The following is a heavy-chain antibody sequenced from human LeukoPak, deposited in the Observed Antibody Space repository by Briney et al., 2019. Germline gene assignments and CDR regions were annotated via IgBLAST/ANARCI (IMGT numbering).Heavy chain of an antibody. CDR2: INHSGST. V-gene: IGHV4-34*01. Sequence: SETLSLTCTVSGGSISNKYWSWIRQPPGKGLEWIGEINHSGSTNYNPSLKSRVTISVDTSKNQFSLKLSSVTAADTAVYYCASTHGSGSYFVVYWGQGTLVTVSS. D-gene: IGHD3-10*01. CDR1: GGSISNKY. CDR3: ASTHGSGSYFVVY. J-gene: IGHJ4*02.